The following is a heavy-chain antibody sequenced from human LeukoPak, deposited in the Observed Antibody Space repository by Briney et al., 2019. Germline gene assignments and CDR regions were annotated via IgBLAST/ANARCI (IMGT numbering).Heavy chain of an antibody. CDR2: IYYSGT. CDR3: ARGYTYASYYFXY. J-gene: IGHJ4*02. V-gene: IGHV4-59*01. D-gene: IGHD5-18*01. Sequence: SETLSLTCTVSGGSISSYYWSWIRQPPGKGLEWIGYIYYSGTNYNPSLKSRVTISLDTSKNQFSLKLSSVTAADTAVYYCARGYTYASYYFXYWGQGTLVTVSS. CDR1: GGSISSYY.